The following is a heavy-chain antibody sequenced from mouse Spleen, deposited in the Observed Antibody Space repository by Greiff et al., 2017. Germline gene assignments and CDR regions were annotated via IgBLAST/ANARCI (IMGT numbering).Heavy chain of an antibody. CDR2: ISSGGGNT. CDR3: ARLGIYYYGSSWTTFDY. Sequence: EVQLQESGGGLVKLGGSLKLSCAASGFTFSSYAMSWVRQTPEKRLEWVATISSGGGNTYYPDSVKGRFTISRDNAKNTLYLQMSSLKSEDTAMYYCARLGIYYYGSSWTTFDYWGQGTTLTVSS. V-gene: IGHV5-9-3*01. D-gene: IGHD1-1*01. CDR1: GFTFSSYA. J-gene: IGHJ2*01.